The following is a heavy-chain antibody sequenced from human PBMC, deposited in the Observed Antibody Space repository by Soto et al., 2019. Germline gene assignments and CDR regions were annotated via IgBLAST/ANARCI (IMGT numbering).Heavy chain of an antibody. D-gene: IGHD6-25*01. CDR1: GFTFSSYG. V-gene: IGHV3-33*01. J-gene: IGHJ4*02. CDR2: IWDDGSNK. CDR3: ARDSVSAAGPFDY. Sequence: QVQLVESGGGVVQPGRSLRLSCAASGFTFSSYGMHWVRQAPGKGLEWVAVIWDDGSNKYYADSVKGRFTISRDNSKNPLYLQMNSLRAEDTAVYYCARDSVSAAGPFDYWGQGTLVTVSS.